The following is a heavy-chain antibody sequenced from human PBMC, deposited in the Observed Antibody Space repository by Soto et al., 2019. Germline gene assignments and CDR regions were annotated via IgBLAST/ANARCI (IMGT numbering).Heavy chain of an antibody. CDR1: GGSISSGGYS. J-gene: IGHJ5*02. CDR2: IYHSGST. Sequence: SETLSLTCAVSGGSISSGGYSWSWIRQPPGKGLEWIGYIYHSGSTYYNPSLKSRVTISVDRSKNQFSLKLSSVTAADTAVYYCARVIAAAGTDWFDPWGQGTLVTVSS. CDR3: ARVIAAAGTDWFDP. D-gene: IGHD6-13*01. V-gene: IGHV4-30-2*01.